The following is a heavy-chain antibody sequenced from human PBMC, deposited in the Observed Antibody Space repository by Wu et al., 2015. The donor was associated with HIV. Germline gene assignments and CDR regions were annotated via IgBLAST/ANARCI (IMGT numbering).Heavy chain of an antibody. Sequence: QVQLVQSGAEVKKPGASVKVSCKASGYTFTSYGISWVRQAPGQGLEWMGWISAYNGNTNYAQKLQGRVTMTTDTSTSTAYMELRSLRSDDTAVYYCARDPHSSVYGSGSYYKDYYYYGMDVWGRTDRQSPSP. CDR1: GYTFTSYG. D-gene: IGHD3-10*01. V-gene: IGHV1-18*01. CDR2: ISAYNGNT. J-gene: IGHJ6*02. CDR3: ARDPHSSVYGSGSYYKDYYYYGMDV.